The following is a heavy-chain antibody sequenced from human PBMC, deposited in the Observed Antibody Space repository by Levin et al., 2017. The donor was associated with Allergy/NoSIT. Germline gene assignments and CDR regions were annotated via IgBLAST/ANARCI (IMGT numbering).Heavy chain of an antibody. D-gene: IGHD5-24*01. J-gene: IGHJ4*02. CDR3: AKRDGYNQGHFDF. Sequence: PGGSLRLSCAASGFTFSSYAMSWVRQAPGKGLEWVSAISGSGGGTYYAASLQGRFTISRDNSKNTLYLQMDSLRAEDTAVYYCAKRDGYNQGHFDFWGQGTLVTVSS. V-gene: IGHV3-23*01. CDR1: GFTFSSYA. CDR2: ISGSGGGT.